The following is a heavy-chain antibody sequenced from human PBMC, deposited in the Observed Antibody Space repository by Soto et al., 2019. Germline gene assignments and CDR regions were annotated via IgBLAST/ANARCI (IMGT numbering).Heavy chain of an antibody. CDR2: TTDSGGST. D-gene: IGHD2-15*01. Sequence: GGSLRLSCAASGFTFSSYAMSWVRQAPGKGLEWVSATTDSGGSTYYTDSVKGRFTISRDNSKNALFLQMNSLRAEDTAVYYGAKGRGAANYYFDYWGQGTLVTVSS. J-gene: IGHJ4*02. V-gene: IGHV3-23*01. CDR1: GFTFSSYA. CDR3: AKGRGAANYYFDY.